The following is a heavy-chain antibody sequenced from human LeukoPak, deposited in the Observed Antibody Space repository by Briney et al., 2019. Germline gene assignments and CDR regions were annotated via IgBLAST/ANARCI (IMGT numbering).Heavy chain of an antibody. J-gene: IGHJ6*02. CDR3: ARDRREIRGTYYDILTGYSNYYGMDV. CDR1: GYTFTCYY. CDR2: INPNSGGT. V-gene: IGHV1-2*06. D-gene: IGHD3-9*01. Sequence: ASVKVSCKASGYTFTCYYMHWVRQAPGQGLEWMGRINPNSGGTNYAQKFQGRVTMTRDTSISTAYMELSRLRSDDTAVYYCARDRREIRGTYYDILTGYSNYYGMDVWGQGTTVTVSS.